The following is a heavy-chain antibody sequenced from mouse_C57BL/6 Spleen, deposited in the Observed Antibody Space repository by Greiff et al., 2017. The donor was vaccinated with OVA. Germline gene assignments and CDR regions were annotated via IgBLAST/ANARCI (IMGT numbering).Heavy chain of an antibody. D-gene: IGHD1-1*01. CDR2: IHPNSGST. V-gene: IGHV1-64*01. Sequence: VQLQQPGAELVKPGASVKLSCKASGYTFTSYWMHWVKQRPGQGLEWIGMIHPNSGSTNYNEKFKSKATLTVDKSSSTAYMQLSSLTSEDSAVYYGARIYYYANWYFDVWGTGTTVTVSS. CDR1: GYTFTSYW. CDR3: ARIYYYANWYFDV. J-gene: IGHJ1*03.